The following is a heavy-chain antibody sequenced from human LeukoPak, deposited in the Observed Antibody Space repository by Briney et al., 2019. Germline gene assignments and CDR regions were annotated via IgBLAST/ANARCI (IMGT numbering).Heavy chain of an antibody. V-gene: IGHV3-7*01. J-gene: IGHJ6*03. CDR2: VNQGGTEK. CDR3: ARGPNTDYGRRYYYYMDV. Sequence: GGSLRLSCAASGFTFSSQWMSWVRQAPGKGLEWVANVNQGGTEKYYVDSVKGRFTISRDNAKNSLYLQMNSLRAEDTAVYYCARGPNTDYGRRYYYYMDVWGKGTTVTVSS. D-gene: IGHD4-17*01. CDR1: GFTFSSQW.